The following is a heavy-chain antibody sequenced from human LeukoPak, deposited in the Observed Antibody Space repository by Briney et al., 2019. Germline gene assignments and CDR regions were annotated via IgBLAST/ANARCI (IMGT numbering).Heavy chain of an antibody. J-gene: IGHJ4*02. CDR2: ISTSSSYI. CDR1: GFTFSGST. CDR3: ARDQWELLYYFDY. Sequence: GGSLRLSCAASGFTFSGSTMNWVRQAPGKGLEWVSFISTSSSYIYYADSVKGRFTISRDNAKNSLYLQMNSLRAEDTAVYYCARDQWELLYYFDYWGQGTLVTVSS. D-gene: IGHD1-26*01. V-gene: IGHV3-21*01.